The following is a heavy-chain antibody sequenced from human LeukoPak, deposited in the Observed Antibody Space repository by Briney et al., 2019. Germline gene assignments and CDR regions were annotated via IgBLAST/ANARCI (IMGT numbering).Heavy chain of an antibody. CDR3: ARDGNPTFDI. CDR2: INSDGKSI. D-gene: IGHD4-23*01. CDR1: GVIFSRYW. V-gene: IGHV3-74*01. J-gene: IGHJ3*02. Sequence: PGGSLRLSCAASGVIFSRYWMPWVRQAPGKGLVWVSRINSDGKSINYADSVKGRFTISRGNAKNTLYLQMNGLRTEDTAVYYCARDGNPTFDIWGQGTMVTVSS.